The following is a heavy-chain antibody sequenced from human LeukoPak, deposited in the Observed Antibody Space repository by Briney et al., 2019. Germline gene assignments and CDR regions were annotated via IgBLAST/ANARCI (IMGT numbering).Heavy chain of an antibody. J-gene: IGHJ4*02. D-gene: IGHD3-10*01. CDR2: ISNSGSA. V-gene: IGHV4-59*13. CDR1: GVSISTNY. Sequence: SETLSLTCTVSGVSISTNYWNWIRQPPEKGLEWVGYISNSGSADHHPALSRRVTITLDPSKNRNSLSLNPVTAAGTAVYLCAGYGHSNYFAYWGQGARVTVSS. CDR3: AGYGHSNYFAY.